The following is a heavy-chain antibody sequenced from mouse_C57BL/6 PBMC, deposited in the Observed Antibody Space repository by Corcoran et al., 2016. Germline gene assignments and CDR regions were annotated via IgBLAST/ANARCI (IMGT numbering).Heavy chain of an antibody. D-gene: IGHD1-1*01. J-gene: IGHJ2*01. CDR1: GFSLSTFGMG. CDR2: IWWDDDK. Sequence: QVTLKESGPGILQPSQTLSLTCSFSGFSLSTFGMGVGWIRQPSGKGLEWLAHIWWDDDKYYNPALKSRLTLSNDTSKNQVFLKIANVDTADTATYYCARTHYGSSYYFDYWGQGTTLTVSS. V-gene: IGHV8-8*01. CDR3: ARTHYGSSYYFDY.